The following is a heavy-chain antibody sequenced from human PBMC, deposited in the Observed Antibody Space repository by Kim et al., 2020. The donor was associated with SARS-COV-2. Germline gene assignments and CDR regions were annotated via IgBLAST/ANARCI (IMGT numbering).Heavy chain of an antibody. V-gene: IGHV4-59*01. CDR1: GGSISSYY. J-gene: IGHJ3*02. CDR3: ARGGGYYSPLSI. D-gene: IGHD3-22*01. CDR2: IYYSGST. Sequence: SETLSLTCTVSGGSISSYYWSWIRQPPGKGLEWIGYIYYSGSTNYNPSLKSRVTISVDTSKNQFSLKLSSLTAADTAVYYCARGGGYYSPLSIWGQGTMV.